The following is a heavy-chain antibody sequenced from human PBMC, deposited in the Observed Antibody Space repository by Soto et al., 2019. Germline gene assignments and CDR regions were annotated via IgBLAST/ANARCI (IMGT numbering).Heavy chain of an antibody. D-gene: IGHD2-15*01. Sequence: ASVKVSCKASGYTFTSYAMNWVRQAPGQGLEWMGWINTNTGNPTYAQGFTGRFVFSLDTSVSTAYLQICSLKAEDTAVYYCARALTCSGGSCYDWFDPWGQGTLVTVSS. V-gene: IGHV7-4-1*01. CDR1: GYTFTSYA. CDR2: INTNTGNP. CDR3: ARALTCSGGSCYDWFDP. J-gene: IGHJ5*02.